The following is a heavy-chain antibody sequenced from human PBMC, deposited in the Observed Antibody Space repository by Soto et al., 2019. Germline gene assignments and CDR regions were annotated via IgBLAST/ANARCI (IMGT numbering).Heavy chain of an antibody. Sequence: EVQLVESGGGLVQPGGSLRLSCAASGFTFSTYWMSWVRQAPGKGLEWVANINQDRRAEWYVDSVKGRFTISRDNAKKSLYLQMNSLRVEDTAVYYCARGDYHDTSGPFSDAFDVWGQGTMVTVSS. V-gene: IGHV3-7*04. CDR3: ARGDYHDTSGPFSDAFDV. D-gene: IGHD3-22*01. CDR1: GFTFSTYW. J-gene: IGHJ3*01. CDR2: INQDRRAE.